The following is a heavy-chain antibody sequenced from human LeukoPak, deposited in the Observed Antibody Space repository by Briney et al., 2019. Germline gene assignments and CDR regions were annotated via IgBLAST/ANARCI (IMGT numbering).Heavy chain of an antibody. CDR2: IYPGDCDT. J-gene: IGHJ4*02. CDR3: ARSEIYCGGDCYSWYYFDY. V-gene: IGHV5-51*01. Sequence: GESLKISCKGSGYSFTSYWIGWVRQMPGKGLEWMGIIYPGDCDTRYSPSFQGQVTISADKSISTAYLQWSSLTASDTAMYYCARSEIYCGGDCYSWYYFDYWGQGALVTVSS. D-gene: IGHD2-21*02. CDR1: GYSFTSYW.